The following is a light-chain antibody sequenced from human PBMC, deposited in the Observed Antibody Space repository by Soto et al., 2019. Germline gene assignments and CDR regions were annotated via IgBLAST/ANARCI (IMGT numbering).Light chain of an antibody. V-gene: IGKV4-1*01. J-gene: IGKJ5*01. CDR1: RSVLNSSNNKNY. CDR2: RAS. Sequence: DIVVTQSPDSLPVSLGERATINCKSSRSVLNSSNNKNYLAWYQQKPGQPPKXLIYRASTRESGVPDRFSGSGSGTESTLTINSLQTEDVEVYYCQQYYSDPITFGQGTRLEIK. CDR3: QQYYSDPIT.